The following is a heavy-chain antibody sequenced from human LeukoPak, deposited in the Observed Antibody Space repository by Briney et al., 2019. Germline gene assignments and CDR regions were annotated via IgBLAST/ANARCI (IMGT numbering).Heavy chain of an antibody. CDR3: ARDLWYSGDAVNWFDP. V-gene: IGHV4-4*07. CDR1: GGSISSYY. CDR2: IYTSGST. D-gene: IGHD1-26*01. J-gene: IGHJ5*02. Sequence: PSETLSLTCTVSGGSISSYYWSWIRQPAGKGLEWIGRIYTSGSTNYNPSLKSRVTMSVDTSKNQFSLKLSSATAADTAVYYCARDLWYSGDAVNWFDPWGQGTLVTVSS.